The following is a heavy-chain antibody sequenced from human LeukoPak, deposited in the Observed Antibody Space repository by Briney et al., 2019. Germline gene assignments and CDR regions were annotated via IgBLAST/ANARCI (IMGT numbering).Heavy chain of an antibody. Sequence: GGSLRLPCAASGFTFDDYGMSWVRQAPGRGLEWVSVIYSGGSTYYADSVKGRFTISRDNSKNTLSLQMNSLRTDDTAVYYCAGLSSGTYYSAFGIWGQGTMVTVSS. CDR1: GFTFDDYG. CDR2: IYSGGST. CDR3: AGLSSGTYYSAFGI. J-gene: IGHJ3*02. D-gene: IGHD1-26*01. V-gene: IGHV3-66*02.